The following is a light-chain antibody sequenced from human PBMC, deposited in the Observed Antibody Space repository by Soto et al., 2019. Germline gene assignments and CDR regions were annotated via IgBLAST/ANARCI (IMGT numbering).Light chain of an antibody. CDR1: QGIISN. V-gene: IGKV3-15*01. Sequence: DTVMTQSPVTLSVSPGERVTLSCRASQGIISNLAWYQQKRGQAPRVLIYGASTRATGVPDRFSGSGSGTEFTLTVTSLQSEGSAIYYCTQYYDWTRTFGQGTNVEIK. CDR2: GAS. CDR3: TQYYDWTRT. J-gene: IGKJ1*01.